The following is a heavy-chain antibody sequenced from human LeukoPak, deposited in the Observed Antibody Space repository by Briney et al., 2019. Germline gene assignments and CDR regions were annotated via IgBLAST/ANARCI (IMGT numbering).Heavy chain of an antibody. CDR2: ISYDGSNK. J-gene: IGHJ4*02. D-gene: IGHD1-26*01. CDR1: GFTFSSYG. V-gene: IGHV3-30*18. CDR3: AKESHSGSYPGVLPIDY. Sequence: GGSLRLSCAASGFTFSSYGMHWVRQAPGKGLEWVAVISYDGSNKYYADSVKGRFTISRDNSKNTLYLQMNSLRAEDTAVYYCAKESHSGSYPGVLPIDYWGQGTLVTVSS.